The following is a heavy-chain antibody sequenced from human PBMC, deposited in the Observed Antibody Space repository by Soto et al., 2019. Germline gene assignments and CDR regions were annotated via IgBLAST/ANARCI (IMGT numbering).Heavy chain of an antibody. J-gene: IGHJ4*02. Sequence: QVHLVQSGAEVKKTGASVKVSCKASGYTLTSYGITWVRQAPGQGLEWMGWISAHNGNTDYAQKLQGRVIVTRDTSTSTAYMELRSLISDDTAVCYCARGRYGDYWGQGALVTVSS. CDR2: ISAHNGNT. CDR3: ARGRYGDY. V-gene: IGHV1-18*01. CDR1: GYTLTSYG. D-gene: IGHD1-1*01.